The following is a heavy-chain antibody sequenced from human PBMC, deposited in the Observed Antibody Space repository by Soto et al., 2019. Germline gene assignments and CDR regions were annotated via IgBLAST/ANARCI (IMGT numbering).Heavy chain of an antibody. V-gene: IGHV3-23*01. CDR3: AKAKNDYNWDNRPPFDY. CDR2: ISANDVGS. CDR1: GFTLTNYA. Sequence: GGSLRLSCEASGFTLTNYAMTWIRQAPGKGLEWVSLISANDVGSYYAESVKTRFTISTDQSRNTVYLQMDSLRADDTAIYYCAKAKNDYNWDNRPPFDYWGQGTLVTVSS. D-gene: IGHD1-20*01. J-gene: IGHJ4*02.